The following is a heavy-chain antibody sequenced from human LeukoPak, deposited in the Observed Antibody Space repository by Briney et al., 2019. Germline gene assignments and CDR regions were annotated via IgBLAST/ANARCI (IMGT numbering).Heavy chain of an antibody. CDR3: ARLYCSGGSCYGAFDI. V-gene: IGHV4-39*01. CDR2: IHYSGST. CDR1: GGSISSRSYY. D-gene: IGHD2-15*01. Sequence: SETLSLTCTVSGGSISSRSYYWGWIRQPPGKGLEWIGSIHYSGSTYYNPSLKSRLTISVDTSKNQFSLKLSSVTAADTAVYYCARLYCSGGSCYGAFDIWGQGTMVTVSS. J-gene: IGHJ3*02.